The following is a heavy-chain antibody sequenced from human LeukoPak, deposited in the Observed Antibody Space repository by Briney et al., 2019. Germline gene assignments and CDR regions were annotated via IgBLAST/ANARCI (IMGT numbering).Heavy chain of an antibody. Sequence: PSETLSLTCTVSGDSITSYYWNWIRQPPGKGLEWIGCFYYSGSSNYNPSLKSRVTISADTSKNQFSLKLTSVTAADTAVYYCARDVTGTTSDYWGQGTLVTVSS. CDR3: ARDVTGTTSDY. CDR1: GDSITSYY. J-gene: IGHJ4*02. V-gene: IGHV4-59*01. CDR2: FYYSGSS. D-gene: IGHD1-7*01.